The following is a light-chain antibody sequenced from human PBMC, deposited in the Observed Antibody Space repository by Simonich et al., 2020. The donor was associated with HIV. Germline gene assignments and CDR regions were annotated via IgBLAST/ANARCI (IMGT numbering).Light chain of an antibody. CDR1: SSDVGGYNY. CDR2: YVS. V-gene: IGLV2-14*03. CDR3: SSYTSSSVV. J-gene: IGLJ2*01. Sequence: QSALTQPDSVSGSPGQSITISCTGTSSDVGGYNYVSWYQQNPGKAPKLMIYYVSNRPSGVCNRFSGSKSGNTASLTISGLQAEDEADYYCSSYTSSSVVFGGGTKLTVL.